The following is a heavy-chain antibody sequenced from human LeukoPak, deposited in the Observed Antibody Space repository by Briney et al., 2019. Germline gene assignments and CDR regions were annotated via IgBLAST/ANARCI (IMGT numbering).Heavy chain of an antibody. CDR2: IYYSGST. Sequence: SETLSLTCTVSGGSISSGGYYWSWIRQHPGKGLEWIGYIYYSGSTYYNPSLKSRVTISVDTSKNQFSLKPSSVTAADTAVYYCARGLNSNANWFDPWGQGTLVTVSS. D-gene: IGHD1-1*01. V-gene: IGHV4-31*03. J-gene: IGHJ5*02. CDR3: ARGLNSNANWFDP. CDR1: GGSISSGGYY.